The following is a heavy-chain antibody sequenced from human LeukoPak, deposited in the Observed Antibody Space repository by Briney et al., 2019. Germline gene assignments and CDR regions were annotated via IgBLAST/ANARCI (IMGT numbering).Heavy chain of an antibody. V-gene: IGHV4-59*01. Sequence: PSETLSLTCTVSGGSISHYYWSWIRQPPGKGLEWIGYIYYSGTTNYNPSLKSRVTISVDTSKNQFSLKLYSVTAADTAVYYCAREDPRTKVPEGMDVWGQGTTVTVSS. CDR3: AREDPRTKVPEGMDV. CDR2: IYYSGTT. D-gene: IGHD4/OR15-4a*01. J-gene: IGHJ6*02. CDR1: GGSISHYY.